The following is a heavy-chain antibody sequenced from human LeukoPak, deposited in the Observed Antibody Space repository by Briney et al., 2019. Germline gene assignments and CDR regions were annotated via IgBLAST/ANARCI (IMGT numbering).Heavy chain of an antibody. CDR2: ISGSGGST. J-gene: IGHJ4*02. V-gene: IGHV3-23*01. CDR1: GFTFSSYA. D-gene: IGHD5-18*01. Sequence: GGSLRLSCAASGFTFSSYAMSWVRQAPGKGLEWISTISGSGGSTYYVDSVKGRFTISRDNSKNTLYLQMNSLKTEDTAVYYCTTGYKADTAMVTLYWGQGTLVTVSS. CDR3: TTGYKADTAMVTLY.